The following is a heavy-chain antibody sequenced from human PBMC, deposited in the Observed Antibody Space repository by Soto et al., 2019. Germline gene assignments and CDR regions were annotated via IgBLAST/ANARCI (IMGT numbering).Heavy chain of an antibody. Sequence: TLSLTCAVSGGSISSGGYSWSWIRQPPGKGLEWIGYIYHSGSTYYNPSLKSRVTISVDRSKNQFSLKLSSVTAADTAVYYCARGSVDFWSGSQTGNWFDPWGQGTLVTVSS. D-gene: IGHD3-3*01. CDR2: IYHSGST. CDR1: GGSISSGGYS. J-gene: IGHJ5*02. CDR3: ARGSVDFWSGSQTGNWFDP. V-gene: IGHV4-30-2*01.